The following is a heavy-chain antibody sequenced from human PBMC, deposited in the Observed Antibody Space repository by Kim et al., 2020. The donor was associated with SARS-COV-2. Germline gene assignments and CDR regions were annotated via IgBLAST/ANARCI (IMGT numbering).Heavy chain of an antibody. CDR3: ATRRHYYDSSGYYPEYFQH. V-gene: IGHV3-21*01. CDR2: ISSSSSYI. CDR1: GFTFSSYS. D-gene: IGHD3-22*01. J-gene: IGHJ1*01. Sequence: GGSLRLSCAASGFTFSSYSMNWVRQAPGKGLEWVSSISSSSSYIYYADSVKGRFTISRDNAKNSLYLQMNSLRAEDTAVYYCATRRHYYDSSGYYPEYFQHWGQGTLVTVSS.